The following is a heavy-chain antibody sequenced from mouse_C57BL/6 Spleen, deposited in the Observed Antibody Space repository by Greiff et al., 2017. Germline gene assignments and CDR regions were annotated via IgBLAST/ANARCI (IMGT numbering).Heavy chain of an antibody. CDR1: GYTFTSYW. Sequence: QVQLQQPGAELVRPGTSVKLSCKASGYTFTSYWMHWVKQRPGQGLEWIGVIDPSDSYTNYNQKFKGKATLTVDTSSSTAYMQLSSLTSEDSAVCYCARLGDSSGYWGQGTTLTVSS. CDR2: IDPSDSYT. D-gene: IGHD3-2*02. J-gene: IGHJ2*01. V-gene: IGHV1-59*01. CDR3: ARLGDSSGY.